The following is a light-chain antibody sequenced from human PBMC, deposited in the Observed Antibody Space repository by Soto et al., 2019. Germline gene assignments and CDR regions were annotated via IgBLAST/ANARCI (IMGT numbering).Light chain of an antibody. V-gene: IGKV1-27*01. Sequence: DGQMTQSPSSLSAFVGERVTITCRASQGNAPYLAWFQQKPGKVPKLLIYATSTLQSGVPSRFSGSGSGTDFTLTVTSLQPEDVGTYYCQKYNSAPLTFGGGTKVDIK. J-gene: IGKJ4*01. CDR3: QKYNSAPLT. CDR2: ATS. CDR1: QGNAPY.